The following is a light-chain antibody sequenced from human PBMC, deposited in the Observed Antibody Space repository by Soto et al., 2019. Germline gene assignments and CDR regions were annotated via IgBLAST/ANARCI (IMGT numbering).Light chain of an antibody. CDR3: QVWDSTTVHVV. Sequence: SYELTQPPSVSVAPGQTARITCGGNNIGSKSVHWYQQKAGQAPVLVVHDDSDRPSGIPERFSGSSSGNTATLTISRVEGGDEADYYCQVWDSTTVHVVFAGGTKLTVL. V-gene: IGLV3-21*02. J-gene: IGLJ2*01. CDR1: NIGSKS. CDR2: DDS.